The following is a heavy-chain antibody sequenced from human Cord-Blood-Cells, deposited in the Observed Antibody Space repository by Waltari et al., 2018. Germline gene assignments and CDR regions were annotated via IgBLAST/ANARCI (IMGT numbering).Heavy chain of an antibody. V-gene: IGHV3-7*01. Sequence: EVQLVESGGGLVQPGVSLRLSCAASGFTFSSYWMSWVRQAPGKGVEWVANITQDGSEKYYVDSVKGRFTISRDNAKNSLYLQMNSLRAEDTAVYYCARDGGGYDWEFDYWGQGTLVTVSS. D-gene: IGHD5-12*01. CDR3: ARDGGGYDWEFDY. CDR2: ITQDGSEK. CDR1: GFTFSSYW. J-gene: IGHJ4*02.